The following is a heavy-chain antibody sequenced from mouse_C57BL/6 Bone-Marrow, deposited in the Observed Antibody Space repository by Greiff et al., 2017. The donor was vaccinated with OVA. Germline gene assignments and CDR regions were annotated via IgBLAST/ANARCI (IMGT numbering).Heavy chain of an antibody. D-gene: IGHD2-3*01. J-gene: IGHJ2*01. CDR1: GFTFSDYY. V-gene: IGHV5-12*01. CDR3: ARHDYDGYYDYFDY. Sequence: EVKLVESGGGLVQPGGSLKLSCAASGFTFSDYYMYWVRQTPEKRLEWVAYISNGGGSTYYPDTVKGRFTISRDNAKNTLYLQMSRLKSEDTAMYYCARHDYDGYYDYFDYWGQGTTLTVSS. CDR2: ISNGGGST.